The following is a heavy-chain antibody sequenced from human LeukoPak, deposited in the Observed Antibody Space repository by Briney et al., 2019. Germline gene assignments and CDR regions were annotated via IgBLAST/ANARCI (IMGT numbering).Heavy chain of an antibody. V-gene: IGHV1-69*06. CDR3: ARGYCSSTSCLAFDY. CDR1: GGTFSSYA. CDR2: IIPIFGTA. D-gene: IGHD2-2*01. J-gene: IGHJ4*02. Sequence: SVKVSCKASGGTFSSYAISWVRQAPGQGLEWMGGIIPIFGTANYAQKFQGRVTITADKSTSTAYMELSSLRSEDTAVYYCARGYCSSTSCLAFDYWGQGTLVTVSS.